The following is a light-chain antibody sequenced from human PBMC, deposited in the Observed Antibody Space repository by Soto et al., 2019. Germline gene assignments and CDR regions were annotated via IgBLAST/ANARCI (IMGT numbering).Light chain of an antibody. V-gene: IGKV1-39*01. Sequence: DIQMTQSQSSLSASVGDRVTITFRASQSIRTYLNWYQQKPGKAPKLLIFAASRLESGVPSRFSGSGSGTEFTLTISSLQPEDLGNYYCQQSYSTPQTFGQGIKGDNK. CDR1: QSIRTY. J-gene: IGKJ1*01. CDR2: AAS. CDR3: QQSYSTPQT.